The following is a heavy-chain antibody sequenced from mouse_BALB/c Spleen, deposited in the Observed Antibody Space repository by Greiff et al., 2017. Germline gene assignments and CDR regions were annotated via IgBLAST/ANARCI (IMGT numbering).Heavy chain of an antibody. CDR3: ARGGRRAMDY. D-gene: IGHD3-1*01. Sequence: EVQGVESGGGLVKPGGSLKLSCAASGFTFSDYYMYWVRQTPEKRLEWVATISDGGSYTYYPDSVKGRFTISRDNAKNNLYLQMSSLKSEDTAMYYCARGGRRAMDYWGQGTTLTVSS. V-gene: IGHV5-4*02. CDR1: GFTFSDYY. CDR2: ISDGGSYT. J-gene: IGHJ2*01.